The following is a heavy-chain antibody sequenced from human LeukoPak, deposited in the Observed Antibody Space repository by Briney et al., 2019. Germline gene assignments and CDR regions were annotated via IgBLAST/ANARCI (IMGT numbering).Heavy chain of an antibody. V-gene: IGHV3-9*01. CDR3: ARDPPAVAINTYG. Sequence: QTGGSLRLSCAASGFTFDDYAMHWVRQAPGKGLEWVSGISWNSGSIGYADSVKGRFTISRDNAKNTLYLQMNSLRAEDTAVYYCARDPPAVAINTYGWGRGTLVTVSS. J-gene: IGHJ4*02. D-gene: IGHD6-19*01. CDR1: GFTFDDYA. CDR2: ISWNSGSI.